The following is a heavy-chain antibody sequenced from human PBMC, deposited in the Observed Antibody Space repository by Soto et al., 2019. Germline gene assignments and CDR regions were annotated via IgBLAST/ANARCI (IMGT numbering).Heavy chain of an antibody. CDR1: GFTFNDYY. V-gene: IGHV3-11*01. J-gene: IGHJ5*02. CDR2: ISNGGSST. Sequence: QVQLVESGGGLVKPGGSLRLSCAASGFTFNDYYMNWIRQAPGKGLEWVSYISNGGSSTYYADSVKGRFTITRDNAKNSLYLQINSLRAEDTAAYYCVRGPDAYVWGNYHWFDPWGQGTLVTVST. D-gene: IGHD3-16*02. CDR3: VRGPDAYVWGNYHWFDP.